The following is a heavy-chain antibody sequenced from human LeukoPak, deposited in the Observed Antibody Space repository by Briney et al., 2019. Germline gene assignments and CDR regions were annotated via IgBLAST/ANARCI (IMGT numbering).Heavy chain of an antibody. CDR1: GYTFSSYA. D-gene: IGHD3-22*01. CDR2: ISGSGGST. V-gene: IGHV3-23*01. Sequence: GGSLRLSCAASGYTFSSYAMSWVRQAPGKGLEWVSAISGSGGSTYYADSVKGRFTISRDNSKNTLYLQMNSLRAEDTAVYYCAKDTNYYDSSGVPDAFDIWGQGTMVTVSS. J-gene: IGHJ3*02. CDR3: AKDTNYYDSSGVPDAFDI.